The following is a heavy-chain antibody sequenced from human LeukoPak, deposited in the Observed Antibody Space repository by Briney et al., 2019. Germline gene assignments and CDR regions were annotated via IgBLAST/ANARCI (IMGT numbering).Heavy chain of an antibody. D-gene: IGHD6-13*01. J-gene: IGHJ5*02. Sequence: PGGSLRLSCAASGFTFSRYWMHWVRQTPEKGLVWVSRINTDGTTTDYAGSVKGRFTISRDNAKSTLYLQMNSLRAEDTAEYYCARGASSWFDPWGQGTLVTVSS. CDR2: INTDGTTT. CDR1: GFTFSRYW. V-gene: IGHV3-74*01. CDR3: ARGASSWFDP.